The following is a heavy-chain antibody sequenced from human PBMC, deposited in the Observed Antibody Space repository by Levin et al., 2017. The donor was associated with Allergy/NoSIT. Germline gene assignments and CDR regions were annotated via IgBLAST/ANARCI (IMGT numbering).Heavy chain of an antibody. V-gene: IGHV3-33*01. J-gene: IGHJ4*02. D-gene: IGHD6-13*01. Sequence: SCAASGFTFSSYGMHWVRQAPGKGLEWVAVIWYDGSNKYYADSVKGRFTISRDNSKNTLYLQMNSLRAEDTAVYYCARDYSSSWPSRIDYWGQGTLVTVSS. CDR2: IWYDGSNK. CDR1: GFTFSSYG. CDR3: ARDYSSSWPSRIDY.